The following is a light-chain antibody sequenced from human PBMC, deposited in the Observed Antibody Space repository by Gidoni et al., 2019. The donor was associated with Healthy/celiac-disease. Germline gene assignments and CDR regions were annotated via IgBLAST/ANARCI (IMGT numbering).Light chain of an antibody. J-gene: IGKJ1*01. Sequence: ELVLTQSPGTLSLSPGERATLSCRASQSVSSSYLAWYQQKPGQAPRPLIYGASSRATGIPDRFSGSGSGTDITLTISRLEPEDFAVYYCQQYGSSLWTFGQGTKVEIK. CDR3: QQYGSSLWT. CDR1: QSVSSSY. CDR2: GAS. V-gene: IGKV3-20*01.